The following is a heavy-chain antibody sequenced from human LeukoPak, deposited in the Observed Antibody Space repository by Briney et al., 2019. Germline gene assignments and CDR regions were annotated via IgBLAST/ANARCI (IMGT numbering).Heavy chain of an antibody. J-gene: IGHJ4*02. D-gene: IGHD6-13*01. CDR2: IYPGDSDI. Sequence: GESLKISCKGSGYTLTSYWIGWVRQMPGKGLEWMGIIYPGDSDIIYSPSFQGQVTISADKSISTAYLQWSSLKASDTAIYYCARHIGATGPDYWGQGTLVTVSS. CDR3: ARHIGATGPDY. CDR1: GYTLTSYW. V-gene: IGHV5-51*01.